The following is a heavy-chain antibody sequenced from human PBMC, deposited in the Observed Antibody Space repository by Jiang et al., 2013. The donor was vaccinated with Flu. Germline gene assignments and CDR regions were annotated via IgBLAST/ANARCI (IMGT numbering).Heavy chain of an antibody. CDR3: ARVGTVTTFFY. V-gene: IGHV4-39*07. J-gene: IGHJ4*02. CDR2: IYYSGST. Sequence: GPGLVKPSETLSLTCTVSGGSISSSSYYWGWIRQPPGRGLEWIGSIYYSGSTYYNPSLKSRVTISVDTSKNQFSLKLSSVTAADTAVYYCARVGTVTTFFYWGQGTLVTVSS. CDR1: GGSISSSSYY. D-gene: IGHD4-17*01.